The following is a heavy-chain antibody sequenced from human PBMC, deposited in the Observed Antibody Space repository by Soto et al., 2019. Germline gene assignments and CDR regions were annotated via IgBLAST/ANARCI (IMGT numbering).Heavy chain of an antibody. Sequence: ASVKVSCKASGYTFTSYYMHWVRQAPGQGLEWMGIINPSGGSTSYAQKFQGRVTMTRDTSTSTVYMELSSLRSEDTAVYYCARDRIAVAGTGGGYYYYGMDVWGQGTTVTVSS. CDR2: INPSGGST. CDR1: GYTFTSYY. CDR3: ARDRIAVAGTGGGYYYYGMDV. V-gene: IGHV1-46*01. D-gene: IGHD6-19*01. J-gene: IGHJ6*02.